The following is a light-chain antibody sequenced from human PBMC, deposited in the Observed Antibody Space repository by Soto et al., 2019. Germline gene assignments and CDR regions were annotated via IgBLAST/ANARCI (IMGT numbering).Light chain of an antibody. V-gene: IGLV2-14*01. CDR3: SSYTSSSTSHVV. CDR1: SSDVGGYNY. Sequence: QSALTQPASVSGSPGQSITISCTGTSSDVGGYNYVSWYQQHPGKAPKLMIYDVSNRPSGVSNRFSGSQSGNTASLTISGLPDEDEADYYCSSYTSSSTSHVVFGGGTKLTVL. CDR2: DVS. J-gene: IGLJ2*01.